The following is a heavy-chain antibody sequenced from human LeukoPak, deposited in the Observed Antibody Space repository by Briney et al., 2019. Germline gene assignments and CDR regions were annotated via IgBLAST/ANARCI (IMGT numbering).Heavy chain of an antibody. J-gene: IGHJ4*02. D-gene: IGHD6-13*01. V-gene: IGHV3-48*01. Sequence: PGGSLRLSCVASGFTFSMHSLNWVRQTPGKGLEWVSYISSGRTELYADSVKGRFTISRDNAKNSLYLQMNSLRVEDTAVYYCAREPSSGSVSSWYPLDYWGQGTLVTVSS. CDR2: ISSGRTE. CDR3: AREPSSGSVSSWYPLDY. CDR1: GFTFSMHS.